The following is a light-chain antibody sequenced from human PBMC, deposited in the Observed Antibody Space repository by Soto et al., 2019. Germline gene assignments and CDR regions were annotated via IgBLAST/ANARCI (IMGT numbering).Light chain of an antibody. J-gene: IGKJ5*01. CDR2: DAS. CDR1: QSVSSN. V-gene: IGKV3-11*01. Sequence: EIVLTQSPATLSLSPGERATLSCRASQSVSSNLAWYQQKPGQAPRLLIYDASNRATGIPARFSGSGSGTDFPLTISSQEPEDFAVYYCQQRSNWPPITFGQGTRLEIK. CDR3: QQRSNWPPIT.